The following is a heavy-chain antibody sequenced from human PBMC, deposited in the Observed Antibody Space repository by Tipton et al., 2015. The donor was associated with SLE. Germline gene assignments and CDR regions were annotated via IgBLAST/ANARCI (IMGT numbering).Heavy chain of an antibody. D-gene: IGHD2-15*01. CDR3: AGVSSEYFQH. V-gene: IGHV4-38-2*01. J-gene: IGHJ1*01. Sequence: TLSLTCAVSGYSISSGYYWGWIRQPPGKGLEWIGSIYHSGSTYYNPSLKSRVTISVDTSKNQFSLKLSSVTAADTAVYYCAGVSSEYFQHWGQGTLVTVSS. CDR1: GYSISSGYY. CDR2: IYHSGST.